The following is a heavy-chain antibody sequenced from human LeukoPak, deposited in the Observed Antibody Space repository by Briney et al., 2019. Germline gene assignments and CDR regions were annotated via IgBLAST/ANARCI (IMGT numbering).Heavy chain of an antibody. Sequence: ASVKVSCKASGYTFTGYYMHWVRQAPGQGLEWMGWINPNSGGTNYAQKFQGRVTMTRDTSISTAYMELSRLRSDDTAVYYCARAIFGVALGDYWGQGTLVTVSS. CDR3: ARAIFGVALGDY. CDR1: GYTFTGYY. CDR2: INPNSGGT. D-gene: IGHD3-3*01. J-gene: IGHJ4*02. V-gene: IGHV1-2*02.